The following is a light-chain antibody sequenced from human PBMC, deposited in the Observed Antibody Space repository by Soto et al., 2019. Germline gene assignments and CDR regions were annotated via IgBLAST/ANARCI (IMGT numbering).Light chain of an antibody. CDR1: SSNIGSNS. Sequence: QSVLTQPPSASGTPGQRVTISCSGSSSNIGSNSVNWYQQRPGMAPKLLIYNNHQRPSGVPDRFSGSKSGTSASLAISGLQSEDEADYYCAAWDDSLDGHVAFGGGTKLTVL. V-gene: IGLV1-44*01. J-gene: IGLJ2*01. CDR2: NNH. CDR3: AAWDDSLDGHVA.